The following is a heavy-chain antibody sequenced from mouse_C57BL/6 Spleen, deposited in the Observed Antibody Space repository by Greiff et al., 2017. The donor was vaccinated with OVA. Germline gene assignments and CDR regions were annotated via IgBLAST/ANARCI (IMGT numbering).Heavy chain of an antibody. J-gene: IGHJ1*03. V-gene: IGHV14-3*01. CDR2: IDPANGNT. CDR1: GFNIKNTY. Sequence: VQLQQSVAELVRPGASVKLSCTASGFNIKNTYMHWVKQRPEKGLEWIGRIDPANGNTKYAPKFQGKATITADTSSNTASLQLSSLTSEDTAIYYCARDYGSSEGYFDVWGTGTTVTVSS. CDR3: ARDYGSSEGYFDV. D-gene: IGHD1-1*01.